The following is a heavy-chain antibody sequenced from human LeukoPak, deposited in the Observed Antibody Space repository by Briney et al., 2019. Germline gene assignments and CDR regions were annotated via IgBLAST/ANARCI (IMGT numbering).Heavy chain of an antibody. Sequence: ASVKVSCKASGYTFTSYGINWVRQAPGQGLEWMGWISGSSGNTKYAQKLQGRVTMTTDTSTRTAYMELRSLTSGDTAVYYCARGTVSGADYYYMDVWGKGTTVTVSS. J-gene: IGHJ6*03. D-gene: IGHD4-11*01. V-gene: IGHV1-18*01. CDR2: ISGSSGNT. CDR1: GYTFTSYG. CDR3: ARGTVSGADYYYMDV.